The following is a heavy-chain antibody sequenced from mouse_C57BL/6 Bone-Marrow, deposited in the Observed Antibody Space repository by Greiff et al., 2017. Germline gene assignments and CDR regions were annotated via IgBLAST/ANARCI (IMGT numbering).Heavy chain of an antibody. V-gene: IGHV1-69*01. J-gene: IGHJ4*01. CDR2: IAPSDSYT. CDR1: GYTFTSYW. CDR3: ARTGAMDY. Sequence: QVQLQQPGAELVMPGASVKLSCKASGYTFTSYWMHWVKQRPGQGLEWIGEIAPSDSYTNYNQKFKGKSTLTVDKSSSTAYMQLSSLTSEDSAVYYCARTGAMDYWGQGTSVTVAS.